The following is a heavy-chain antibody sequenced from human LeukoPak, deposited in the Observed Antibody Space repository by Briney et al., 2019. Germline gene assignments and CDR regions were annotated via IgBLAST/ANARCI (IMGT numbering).Heavy chain of an antibody. CDR3: AREGGWNDFDY. D-gene: IGHD1-1*01. CDR2: ISSSGNLI. V-gene: IGHV3-48*03. J-gene: IGHJ4*02. CDR1: GLTLSSYD. Sequence: GGSLRLSCEASGLTLSSYDMNWVRQAPGKGLEWVSYISSSGNLIHYADSVKGRFTFSRDNARNSLYLQMNSLRADDTAIYYCAREGGWNDFDYWGQGTLVTVSS.